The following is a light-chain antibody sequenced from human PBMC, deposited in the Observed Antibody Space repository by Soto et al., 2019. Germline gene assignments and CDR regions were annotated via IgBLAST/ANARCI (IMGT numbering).Light chain of an antibody. CDR3: QPYGSSPPGV. V-gene: IGKV3-20*01. J-gene: IGKJ4*01. CDR1: QRVSSSY. Sequence: IGLTQSPGTLSLYPGERATLSCRASQRVSSSYLAWYQQKPGQAPRLLMYGASSRATGIPDRFSGSGSGTDFTLTISRLEPEDFAVYYCQPYGSSPPGVFGGGTKV. CDR2: GAS.